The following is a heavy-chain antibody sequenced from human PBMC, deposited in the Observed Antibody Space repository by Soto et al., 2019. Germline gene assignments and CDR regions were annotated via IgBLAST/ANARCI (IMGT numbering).Heavy chain of an antibody. CDR2: INHSGST. V-gene: IGHV4-34*01. CDR1: GGSFSGYY. Sequence: SETLSLTCAVYGGSFSGYYWSWILQPPAKGLEWIGEINHSGSTNYNPSLKSRVTISVDTSKNQFCLKLSSVTAADTAVYYCARGHRVPARRGYYYYGMDVWGQGTTVTVSS. D-gene: IGHD2-2*01. CDR3: ARGHRVPARRGYYYYGMDV. J-gene: IGHJ6*02.